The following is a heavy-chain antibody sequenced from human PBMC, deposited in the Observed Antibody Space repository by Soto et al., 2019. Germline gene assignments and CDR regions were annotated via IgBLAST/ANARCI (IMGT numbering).Heavy chain of an antibody. CDR3: ASRGSYYETYY. D-gene: IGHD1-26*01. J-gene: IGHJ4*02. Sequence: QVQLVQSGAEVKKPGASVKDSCKASGYTFTSYAMHWVRQAPGQRLEWMGWINAGNGNTKYSQKFQGRVPITRDTSASTAYMELSSLRSEDTAVYYCASRGSYYETYYWGKGTLVTVSS. V-gene: IGHV1-3*01. CDR2: INAGNGNT. CDR1: GYTFTSYA.